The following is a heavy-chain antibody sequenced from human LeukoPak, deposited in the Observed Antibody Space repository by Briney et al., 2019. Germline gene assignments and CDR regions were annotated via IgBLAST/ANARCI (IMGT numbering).Heavy chain of an antibody. CDR1: GYTFTSYY. V-gene: IGHV1-46*01. Sequence: ASVKVSCKASGYTFTSYYMHWVRQAPGQVLEWMGLINPSGSSTSYAQKFQGRLSLTRDMSTSTDYMELSSLRYEDTAVYYCARDNSVGDTAWWFDPWGQGTLVTVSS. CDR3: ARDNSVGDTAWWFDP. CDR2: INPSGSST. D-gene: IGHD1-26*01. J-gene: IGHJ5*02.